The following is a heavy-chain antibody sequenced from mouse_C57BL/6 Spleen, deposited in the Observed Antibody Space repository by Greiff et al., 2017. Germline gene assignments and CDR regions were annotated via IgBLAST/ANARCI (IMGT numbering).Heavy chain of an antibody. CDR1: GYAFSSSW. D-gene: IGHD2-3*01. Sequence: QVHVKQSGPELVKPGASVKISCKASGYAFSSSWMNWVKQRPGKGLEWIGRIYPGDGDTNYNGKFKGKATLTADKSSSTAYMQLSSLTSEDSAVYFCAKESLDGYYVYLDYWGQGTTLTVFS. V-gene: IGHV1-82*01. J-gene: IGHJ2*01. CDR3: AKESLDGYYVYLDY. CDR2: IYPGDGDT.